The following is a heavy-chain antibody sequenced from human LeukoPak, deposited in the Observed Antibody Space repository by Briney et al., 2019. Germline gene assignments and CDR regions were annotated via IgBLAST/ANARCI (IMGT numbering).Heavy chain of an antibody. D-gene: IGHD3-16*01. Sequence: GGSLRLSCAVSGFTVSSNYMSWVRQAPGKGLEWVSVIYSGGSTYYADSVKGRFTISRDNSRNTLYLQMNSLRAEDTAVYYCARESDGGFDYWGQGTLVTVSS. V-gene: IGHV3-53*01. CDR2: IYSGGST. J-gene: IGHJ4*02. CDR3: ARESDGGFDY. CDR1: GFTVSSNY.